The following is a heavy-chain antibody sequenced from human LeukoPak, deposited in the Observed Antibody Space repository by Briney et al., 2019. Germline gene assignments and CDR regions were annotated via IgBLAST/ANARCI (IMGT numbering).Heavy chain of an antibody. V-gene: IGHV4-59*01. CDR2: IYYSGST. CDR1: GDSISTYH. J-gene: IGHJ5*02. D-gene: IGHD3-3*01. CDR3: ARVFGDYDFWSGSRRANWFDP. Sequence: SETLSLTCSVSGDSISTYHWSWIRQPPGKGLEWIGYIYYSGSTNYNPSLKSRVTVSVDTSKKQFSLKLSSVTAADTAVYYCARVFGDYDFWSGSRRANWFDPWGQGTLVTVSS.